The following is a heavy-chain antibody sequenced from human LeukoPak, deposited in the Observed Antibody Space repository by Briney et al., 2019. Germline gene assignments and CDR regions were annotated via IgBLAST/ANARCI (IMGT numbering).Heavy chain of an antibody. J-gene: IGHJ4*02. D-gene: IGHD3-10*01. V-gene: IGHV3-23*01. CDR2: INAGGGRT. Sequence: GGSLRLSCAASGFTFSNYSMSWVRQAPGKGLEWVSRINAGGGRTHYADSVKGRFTISRDNAKNTLYLQMNSLRAEDTAVYYCAKAPGNFYVSVRYAGYWGQGALVTVSS. CDR3: AKAPGNFYVSVRYAGY. CDR1: GFTFSNYS.